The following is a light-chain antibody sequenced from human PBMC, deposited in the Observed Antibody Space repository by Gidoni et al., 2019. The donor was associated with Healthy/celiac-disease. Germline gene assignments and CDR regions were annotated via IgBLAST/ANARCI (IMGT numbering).Light chain of an antibody. CDR1: SSNIGAGYD. V-gene: IGLV1-40*01. Sequence: QSVLTQPPSVSGAPGQRGTISCTGSSSNIGAGYDVHWYQQLPGTAPKLLIYGNSNRPSGVPDRFSGSKSGPSASLAITGLQAEDEADYYCQSYDSSLSGSNVVFGGGTKLTVL. CDR3: QSYDSSLSGSNVV. CDR2: GNS. J-gene: IGLJ2*01.